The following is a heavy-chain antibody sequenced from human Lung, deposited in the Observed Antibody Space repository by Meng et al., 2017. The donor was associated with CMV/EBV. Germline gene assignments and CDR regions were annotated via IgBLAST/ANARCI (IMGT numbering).Heavy chain of an antibody. CDR1: GGSFSGYY. Sequence: LTXAVYGGSFSGYYWSWIRQPPGKGLEWIGEINHSGSTNYNPPLKSRVTISVDTSKNQFSLKLSSVTAADTAVYYCARGRYDFWSGYYRGYFDYWGQGTLVTVSS. D-gene: IGHD3-3*01. CDR3: ARGRYDFWSGYYRGYFDY. CDR2: INHSGST. V-gene: IGHV4-34*01. J-gene: IGHJ4*02.